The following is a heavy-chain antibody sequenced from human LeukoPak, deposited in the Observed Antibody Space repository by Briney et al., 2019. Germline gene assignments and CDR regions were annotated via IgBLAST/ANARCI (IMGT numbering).Heavy chain of an antibody. D-gene: IGHD2-21*01. Sequence: PGGSLRLSCAASGFTFSSYAMNWVRQAPGKGLEWVSSIDSSTSYIYYADSVKGRFTISRDNAKNSLYLQMNSLRAEDTAVYYCVRDNGDVVAPLMDVWGKGTTVTISS. CDR3: VRDNGDVVAPLMDV. CDR2: IDSSTSYI. CDR1: GFTFSSYA. J-gene: IGHJ6*04. V-gene: IGHV3-21*01.